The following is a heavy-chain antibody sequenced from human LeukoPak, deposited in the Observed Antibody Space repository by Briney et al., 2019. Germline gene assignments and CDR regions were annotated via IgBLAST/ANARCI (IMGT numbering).Heavy chain of an antibody. CDR3: AKELAY. J-gene: IGHJ4*02. CDR1: GFAFSSFT. D-gene: IGHD6-6*01. Sequence: GGSLRLSCVASGFAFSSFTMNWVRQAPGKGLEWVSYISGISSTIYYADSVKGRFTISRDNAKNSPFLQKNSLGAEDTGVYYCAKELAYWGQGTLVTVSS. CDR2: ISGISSTI. V-gene: IGHV3-48*01.